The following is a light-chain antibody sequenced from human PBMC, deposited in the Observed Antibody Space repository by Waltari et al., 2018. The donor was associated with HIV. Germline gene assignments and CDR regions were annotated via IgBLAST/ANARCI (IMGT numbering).Light chain of an antibody. Sequence: QSVLTQPPSASGTPGQRVTISCSGSSSNIGSNTVNWYQQLPGTAPKLLIYSNNQRPSVVPDRFSGSKSGTSASLAISGLQSEDEADYYCAAWDGSLNGHVVFGGGTKLTVL. J-gene: IGLJ2*01. CDR1: SSNIGSNT. V-gene: IGLV1-44*01. CDR3: AAWDGSLNGHVV. CDR2: SNN.